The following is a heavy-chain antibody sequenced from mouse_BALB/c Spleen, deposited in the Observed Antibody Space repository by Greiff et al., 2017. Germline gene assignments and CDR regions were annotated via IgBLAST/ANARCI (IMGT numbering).Heavy chain of an antibody. CDR2: IRNKANGYTT. CDR3: ARARDAMDY. J-gene: IGHJ4*01. Sequence: EVNVVESGGGLVQPGGSLRLSCATSGFTFTDYYMSWVRQPPGKALEWLGFIRNKANGYTTEYSASVKGRFTISRDNSQSILYLQMNTLRAEDSATYYCARARDAMDYWGQGTSVTVSS. CDR1: GFTFTDYY. V-gene: IGHV7-3*02.